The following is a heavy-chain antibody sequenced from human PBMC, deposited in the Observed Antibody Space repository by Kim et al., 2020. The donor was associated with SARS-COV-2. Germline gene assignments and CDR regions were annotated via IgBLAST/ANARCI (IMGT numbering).Heavy chain of an antibody. D-gene: IGHD3-16*02. V-gene: IGHV3-30-3*01. CDR2: ISYDGSNK. J-gene: IGHJ4*02. CDR1: GFTFSSYA. Sequence: GGSLRLSCAASGFTFSSYAMHWVRQAPGKGLEWVAVISYDGSNKYYADSVKGRFTISRDNSKNTLYLQMNSLRAEDTAVYYCARVYWGRDQRLRLGELSPSQHCDYWGQGTLVTVSS. CDR3: ARVYWGRDQRLRLGELSPSQHCDY.